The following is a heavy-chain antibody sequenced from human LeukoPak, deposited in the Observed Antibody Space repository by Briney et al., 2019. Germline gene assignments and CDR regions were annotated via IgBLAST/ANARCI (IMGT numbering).Heavy chain of an antibody. CDR1: GFTFSSYA. D-gene: IGHD2-2*01. CDR2: ISGSGGST. V-gene: IGHV3-23*01. J-gene: IGHJ3*02. Sequence: GGSLRLSXAASGFTFSSYAMSWVRQAPGKGLEWVSAISGSGGSTYYADSVKGRFTISRDNSKNTLYPQMNSLRAEDTAVYYCAKDRGVGDIVVVPAEAFDIWGQGTMVTVSS. CDR3: AKDRGVGDIVVVPAEAFDI.